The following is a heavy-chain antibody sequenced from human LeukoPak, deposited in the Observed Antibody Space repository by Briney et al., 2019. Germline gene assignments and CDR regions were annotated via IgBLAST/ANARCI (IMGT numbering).Heavy chain of an antibody. D-gene: IGHD5-12*01. Sequence: ASVKVSCKVSGYTLTELSMHWVRQAPGKGLEWMGGFDPEDGETIYAQKFQGRVTMTEDTSTDTAYMELSSLRSEDTAVYYCATELAWGYERYYYGMDVWGQGTTVTVSS. CDR1: GYTLTELS. V-gene: IGHV1-24*01. CDR3: ATELAWGYERYYYGMDV. J-gene: IGHJ6*02. CDR2: FDPEDGET.